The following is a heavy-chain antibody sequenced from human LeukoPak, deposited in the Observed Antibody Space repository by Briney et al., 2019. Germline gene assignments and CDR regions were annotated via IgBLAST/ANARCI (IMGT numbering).Heavy chain of an antibody. CDR2: IYYDASNK. CDR3: AKTEFSSDGPFDY. Sequence: GGSLRLSCAASGFTFSNYGMRWVRQAPGKGLEWVSAIYYDASNKYHTDSVKGRFTISRDNSKNTLYLQKNTLRAEDTAVFYCAKTEFSSDGPFDYWGQGTLVTVSS. CDR1: GFTFSNYG. J-gene: IGHJ4*02. D-gene: IGHD5-24*01. V-gene: IGHV3-30*18.